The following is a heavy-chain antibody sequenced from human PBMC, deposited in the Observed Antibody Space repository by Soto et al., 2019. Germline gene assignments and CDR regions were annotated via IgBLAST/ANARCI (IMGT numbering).Heavy chain of an antibody. CDR3: ARDKRSYGDYYYYGMDV. V-gene: IGHV3-30*01. D-gene: IGHD4-17*01. Sequence: PGGSLRLSCAASGFTFDRYAIHWVRQAPGKGLEWVAFVSYGGNDKDYADSVRGRFTISRDNSKNTVILQMNRLRPEDTAVYFCARDKRSYGDYYYYGMDVWDPGTTVTVSS. J-gene: IGHJ6*02. CDR2: VSYGGNDK. CDR1: GFTFDRYA.